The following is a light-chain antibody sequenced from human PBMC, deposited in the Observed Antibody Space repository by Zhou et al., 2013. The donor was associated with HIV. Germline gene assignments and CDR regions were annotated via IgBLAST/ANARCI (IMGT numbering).Light chain of an antibody. V-gene: IGKV1D-13*01. Sequence: AIQLTQSPSSLSAFVGDRVTITCRASQGISSALAWYHQKAGKAPRLLMYDASTLESGVPSRFSGSGYGTLFTLTIDSLQPEDFGTYYCQQFEDYPPSFGPGTKVVIK. CDR2: DAS. CDR1: QGISSA. J-gene: IGKJ3*01. CDR3: QQFEDYPPS.